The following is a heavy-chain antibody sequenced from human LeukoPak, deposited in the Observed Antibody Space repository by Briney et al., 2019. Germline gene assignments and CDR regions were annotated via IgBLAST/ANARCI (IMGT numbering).Heavy chain of an antibody. Sequence: SETLSLTCTVSGGSISSYYWSWIRQPPGKGLEWIGYIYYSGSTNYNPSLKSRVTISVDTSKNQFSLKLSSVTAADTAVYYCARGAPYYDILTGYPTVGYFDLWGRGTLVTVSS. D-gene: IGHD3-9*01. V-gene: IGHV4-59*01. CDR2: IYYSGST. J-gene: IGHJ2*01. CDR1: GGSISSYY. CDR3: ARGAPYYDILTGYPTVGYFDL.